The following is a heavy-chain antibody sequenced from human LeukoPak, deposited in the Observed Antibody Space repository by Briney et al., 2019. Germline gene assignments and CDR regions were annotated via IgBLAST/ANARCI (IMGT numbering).Heavy chain of an antibody. D-gene: IGHD3-22*01. CDR3: ARDADDSSGYYY. V-gene: IGHV1-69*13. CDR1: GGTFSSYA. CDR2: IIPIFGTA. J-gene: IGHJ4*02. Sequence: ASVKVSCKASGGTFSSYAISWVRQAPGQGLEWMGGIIPIFGTANYAQKFQGRVTITADESTSTAYMELSSLRSEDTAVYYCARDADDSSGYYYWGQGTLVTVSS.